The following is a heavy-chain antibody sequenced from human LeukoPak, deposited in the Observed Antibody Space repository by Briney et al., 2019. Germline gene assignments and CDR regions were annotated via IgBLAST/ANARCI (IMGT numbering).Heavy chain of an antibody. V-gene: IGHV1-18*01. CDR2: ISAYNGNT. D-gene: IGHD3-22*01. Sequence: ASVKVSCKASGYTFTSYGISWVRQAPGQGLEWMGWISAYNGNTNYAQKLQGRVTMTTDTSTSTAYMELRSLRSDDTAVYYCARSTNYYDSSGLDYWGQGTLVTVSS. J-gene: IGHJ4*02. CDR1: GYTFTSYG. CDR3: ARSTNYYDSSGLDY.